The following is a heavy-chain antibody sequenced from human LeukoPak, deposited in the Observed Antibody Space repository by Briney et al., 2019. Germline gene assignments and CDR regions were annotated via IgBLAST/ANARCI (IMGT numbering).Heavy chain of an antibody. CDR3: ATCSGGSCYGAAFDI. J-gene: IGHJ3*02. D-gene: IGHD2-15*01. CDR1: GFTFSSYG. V-gene: IGHV3-30*03. CDR2: ISYDGSNK. Sequence: PGGSLRLSCAASGFTFSSYGMHWVRQAPGKGVEGVAVISYDGSNKYYADPVKGRFTISRDNSKNTLYLQMNSLRAEDTAVYYCATCSGGSCYGAAFDIWGQGTMVTVSS.